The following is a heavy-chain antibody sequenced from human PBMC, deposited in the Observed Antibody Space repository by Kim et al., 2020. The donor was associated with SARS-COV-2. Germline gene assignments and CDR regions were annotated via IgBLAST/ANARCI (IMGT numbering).Heavy chain of an antibody. Sequence: GGSLRLSCVGSGYNFDDYTMHWVRQAPGKGLEWVSLISWDGAVIYYADSVKGRFTISRDNTRNSLFLQMNSLRTEDTALYYCPRGSNTWYLSEYCGQGTLVTVSS. CDR1: GYNFDDYT. CDR2: ISWDGAVI. J-gene: IGHJ4*02. V-gene: IGHV3-43*01. D-gene: IGHD6-13*01. CDR3: PRGSNTWYLSEY.